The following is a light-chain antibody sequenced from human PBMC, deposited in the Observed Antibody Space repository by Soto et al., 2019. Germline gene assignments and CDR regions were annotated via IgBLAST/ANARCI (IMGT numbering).Light chain of an antibody. CDR1: QGIRTD. Sequence: AIQMTQSPSSLPATVGDRVTITCRASQGIRTDLGWYQQKPGKAPKLLIYAASTLQSGVPSRFSGSGSGTDFTLTISSLQPEDFATYYCLQDYIYPWTFGQGTKVDIK. J-gene: IGKJ1*01. CDR2: AAS. CDR3: LQDYIYPWT. V-gene: IGKV1-6*01.